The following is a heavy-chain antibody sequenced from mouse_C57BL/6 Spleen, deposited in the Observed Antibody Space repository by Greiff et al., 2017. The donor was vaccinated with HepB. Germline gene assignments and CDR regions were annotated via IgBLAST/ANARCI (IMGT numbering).Heavy chain of an antibody. CDR2: INPNNGGT. V-gene: IGHV1-22*01. J-gene: IGHJ2*01. Sequence: VQLKDSGPELVKPGASVKMSCKASGYTFSDYNMHWVKQSHGKSLEWIGYINPNNGGTSYNQKFKGKATLTVNKSSSTAYMELRSLTSEDSAVYYCARGGLLDYWGQGTTLTVSS. CDR3: ARGGLLDY. CDR1: GYTFSDYN. D-gene: IGHD2-3*01.